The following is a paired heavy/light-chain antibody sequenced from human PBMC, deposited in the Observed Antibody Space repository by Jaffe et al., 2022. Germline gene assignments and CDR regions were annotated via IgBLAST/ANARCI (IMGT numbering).Light chain of an antibody. CDR1: QSVSSN. J-gene: IGKJ2*01. V-gene: IGKV3-15*01. CDR3: QQYNNWPPEDT. Sequence: EIVMTQSPATLSVSPGERATLSCRASQSVSSNLAWYQQKPGQAPRLLIYGASTRATGIPARFSGSGSGTEFTLTISSLQSEDFAVYYCQQYNNWPPEDTFGQGTKLEIK. CDR2: GAS.
Heavy chain of an antibody. CDR2: INAGNGNT. V-gene: IGHV1-3*01. CDR3: ATPSGDGDYADDAFDI. D-gene: IGHD4-17*01. CDR1: GYTFTSYA. Sequence: QVQLVQSGAEVKKPGASVKVSCKASGYTFTSYAMHWVRQAPGQRLEWMGWINAGNGNTKYSQKFQGRVTITRDTSASTAYMELSSLRSEDTAVYYCATPSGDGDYADDAFDIWGQGTMVTVSS. J-gene: IGHJ3*02.